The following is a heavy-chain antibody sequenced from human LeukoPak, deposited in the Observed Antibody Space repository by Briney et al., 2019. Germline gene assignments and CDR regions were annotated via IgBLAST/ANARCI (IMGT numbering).Heavy chain of an antibody. CDR1: GGSISSSSYY. Sequence: ASETLSLTCTVSGGSISSSSYYWGWIRQPPGKGLEWIGSIYYSGSAYYNPSLKSRVTISVDTSKNQFSLKLSSVTAADTAVYYCARLTDLGIPDAFDIWGRGTLVTVSS. J-gene: IGHJ3*02. D-gene: IGHD7-27*01. CDR3: ARLTDLGIPDAFDI. CDR2: IYYSGSA. V-gene: IGHV4-39*07.